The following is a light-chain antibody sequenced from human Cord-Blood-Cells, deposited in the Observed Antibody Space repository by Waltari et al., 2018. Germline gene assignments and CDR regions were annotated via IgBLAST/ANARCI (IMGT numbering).Light chain of an antibody. Sequence: QSALTQPAPVSGSPGQSITISCTGTSSDVASYNLVSWYQQRPGKAPKLTIYEGSKRPSGVSNRFSGSKSGNTASLTISGLQAEDEADYYCCSYAGSSTWVFGGGTKLTVL. V-gene: IGLV2-23*01. CDR3: CSYAGSSTWV. CDR1: SSDVASYNL. J-gene: IGLJ3*02. CDR2: EGS.